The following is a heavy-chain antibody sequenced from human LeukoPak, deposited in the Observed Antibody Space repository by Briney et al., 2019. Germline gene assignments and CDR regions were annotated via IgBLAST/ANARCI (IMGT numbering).Heavy chain of an antibody. J-gene: IGHJ4*02. CDR2: VYYSGST. V-gene: IGHV4-39*01. Sequence: SETLSLTCTVSGGSISSRSYYWGWIRQPPEKGLEGIGCVYYSGSTYYNPSLKSRVTISVDTSKNQLSLKLSSVTAADTAVYYCARQTGAEGFDYWGQGTLVTVSS. D-gene: IGHD1-14*01. CDR3: ARQTGAEGFDY. CDR1: GGSISSRSYY.